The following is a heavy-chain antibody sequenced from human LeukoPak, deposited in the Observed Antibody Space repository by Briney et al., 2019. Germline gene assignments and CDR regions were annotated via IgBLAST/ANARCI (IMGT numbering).Heavy chain of an antibody. CDR1: GYTFTSYG. D-gene: IGHD2-15*01. CDR2: ISTYNGNT. CDR3: ARDFTGLLPPSYYFDY. Sequence: ASVKVSCKASGYTFTSYGISWVRQAPGQGLEWLGWISTYNGNTHYAQKLQGRVTMTTDTSTTTAYMELSRLRSDDTALYYCARDFTGLLPPSYYFDYWGQGTLVTVSS. J-gene: IGHJ4*02. V-gene: IGHV1-18*01.